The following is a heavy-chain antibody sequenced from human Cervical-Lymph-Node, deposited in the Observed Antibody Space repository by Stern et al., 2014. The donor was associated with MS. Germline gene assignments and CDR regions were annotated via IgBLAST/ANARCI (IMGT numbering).Heavy chain of an antibody. CDR1: GFSLTTDGMC. CDR2: VAWDDDT. J-gene: IGHJ3*01. D-gene: IGHD1-26*01. V-gene: IGHV2-70*01. CDR3: ARTRWGASGRHAARFDH. Sequence: ESGPALVRPTQTLTLTCSFSGFSLTTDGMCVSWIRQPPGKALQWLALVAWDDDTYYDTSLRTSLTISKDTSKNQVVLTMANMDPVDTATYFCARTRWGASGRHAARFDHWGQGTVVTVSS.